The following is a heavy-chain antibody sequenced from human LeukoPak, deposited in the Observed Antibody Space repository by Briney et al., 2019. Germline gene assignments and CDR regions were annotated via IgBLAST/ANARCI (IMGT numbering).Heavy chain of an antibody. D-gene: IGHD3-9*01. J-gene: IGHJ4*02. CDR1: GGTFSSYA. CDR2: IIPILGIA. Sequence: GASVKVSCKASGGTFSSYAISWVRQAPGQGLEWMGRIIPILGIANYARKFQGRVTITADKSTSTAYMELSSLRSEDTAVYYCATEYYDILTGYSYWGQGTLVTVSS. V-gene: IGHV1-69*04. CDR3: ATEYYDILTGYSY.